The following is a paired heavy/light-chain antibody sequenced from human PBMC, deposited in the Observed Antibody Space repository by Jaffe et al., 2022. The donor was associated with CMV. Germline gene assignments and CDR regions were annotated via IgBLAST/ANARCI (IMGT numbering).Heavy chain of an antibody. D-gene: IGHD3-16*02. CDR3: ARHRAMITFGGVIVRGYYYYYYMDV. J-gene: IGHJ6*03. CDR1: GYSFTSYW. Sequence: EVQLVQSGAEVKKPGESLKISCKGSGYSFTSYWIGWVRQMPGKGLEWMGIIYPGDSDTRYSPSFQGQVTISADKSISTAYLQWSSLKASDTAMYYCARHRAMITFGGVIVRGYYYYYYMDVWGKGTTVTVSS. V-gene: IGHV5-51*01. CDR2: IYPGDSDT.
Light chain of an antibody. CDR3: QAWDSSTLV. V-gene: IGLV3-1*01. CDR1: KLGDKY. CDR2: QDS. J-gene: IGLJ2*01. Sequence: SYELTQPPSVSVSPGQTASITCSGDKLGDKYACWYQQKPGQSPVLVIYQDSKRPSGIPERFSGSNSGNTATLTISGTQAMDEADYYCQAWDSSTLVFGGGTKLTVL.